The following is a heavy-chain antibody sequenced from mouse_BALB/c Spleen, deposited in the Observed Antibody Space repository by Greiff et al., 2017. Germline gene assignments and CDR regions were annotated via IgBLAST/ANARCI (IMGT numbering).Heavy chain of an antibody. CDR2: IDPANGNT. D-gene: IGHD2-5*01. CDR1: GFNIKDTY. V-gene: IGHV14-3*02. J-gene: IGHJ2*01. Sequence: EVQLQESGAELVKPGASVKLSCTASGFNIKDTYMHWVKQRPEQGLEWIGRIDPANGNTKYDPKFQGKATITADTSSNTAYLQLSSLTSEDTAVYYCVQYSNWSYYSDYWGQGATLTVSS. CDR3: VQYSNWSYYSDY.